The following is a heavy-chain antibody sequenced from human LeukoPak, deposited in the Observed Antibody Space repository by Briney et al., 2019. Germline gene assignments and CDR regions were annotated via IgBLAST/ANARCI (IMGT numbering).Heavy chain of an antibody. Sequence: GGSLRLSCAASGFTFSTYAVSWVRQAPGKGLEWVSTIINSGGSSYYADSVKGRFTISRDNSMNTLSLQMNSLRAEDTAVYYCATADYYDSSGYYRGSDYWGQGTLVTVSS. CDR1: GFTFSTYA. J-gene: IGHJ4*02. V-gene: IGHV3-23*01. CDR3: ATADYYDSSGYYRGSDY. D-gene: IGHD3-22*01. CDR2: IINSGGSS.